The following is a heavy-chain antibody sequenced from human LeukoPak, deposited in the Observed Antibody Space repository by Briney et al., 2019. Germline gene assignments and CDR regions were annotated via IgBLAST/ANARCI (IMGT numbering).Heavy chain of an antibody. CDR1: GGSISSYY. J-gene: IGHJ6*02. CDR3: ARDGVAAAGTNRYYYYGMDV. CDR2: IYTSGST. Sequence: SETLSLTCTVAGGSISSYYWSWIRQPAGKGLEWIGRIYTSGSTNYNPSLKSRVTMSVDTSKNQFSLKLSSVTAADTDVYYCARDGVAAAGTNRYYYYGMDVWGQGTTVTVSS. V-gene: IGHV4-4*07. D-gene: IGHD6-13*01.